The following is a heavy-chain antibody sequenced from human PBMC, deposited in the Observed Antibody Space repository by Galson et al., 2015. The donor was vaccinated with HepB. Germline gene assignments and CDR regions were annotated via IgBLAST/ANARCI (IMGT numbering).Heavy chain of an antibody. J-gene: IGHJ4*02. CDR3: ARWLEPGIAVAGRDYFDY. CDR2: ISSSSSTI. Sequence: SLRLSCAASGFTFSSYSMNWVRQAPGKGLEWVSYISSSSSTIYYADSVKGRFTISRDNAKNSLYLQMNSLRDEDTAVYYCARWLEPGIAVAGRDYFDYWGQGTLVTVSS. D-gene: IGHD6-19*01. CDR1: GFTFSSYS. V-gene: IGHV3-48*02.